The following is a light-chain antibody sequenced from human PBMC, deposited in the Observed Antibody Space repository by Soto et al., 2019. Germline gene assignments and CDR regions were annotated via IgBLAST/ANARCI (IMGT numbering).Light chain of an antibody. V-gene: IGKV3-20*01. J-gene: IGKJ2*01. CDR2: AAG. CDR3: QQYGSSPRT. CDR1: ESVDSSY. Sequence: EIVLTQSPGTLSLSPGERATLSCRASESVDSSYLAWYQQKPGQAPRCLMYAAGTRATGIPDRFSGSGSGTDFTLTISRLEPEDYAVYYCQQYGSSPRTFGQGTKLEIK.